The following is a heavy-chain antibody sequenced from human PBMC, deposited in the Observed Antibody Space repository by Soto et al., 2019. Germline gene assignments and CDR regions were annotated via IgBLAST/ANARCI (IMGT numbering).Heavy chain of an antibody. V-gene: IGHV4-4*02. CDR3: ARDPPDILTGYYAYGMDV. CDR2: IYHSGST. J-gene: IGHJ6*02. Sequence: QVQLQESGPGLVKPSGTLSLTCAVSGGSISSSNWWSWVRQPPGKGLEWIGEIYHSGSTNYNPSLKSRVTISVDKSKNQFSLKLSSVTAADTAVYYCARDPPDILTGYYAYGMDVWGQGTTVTVSS. D-gene: IGHD3-9*01. CDR1: GGSISSSNW.